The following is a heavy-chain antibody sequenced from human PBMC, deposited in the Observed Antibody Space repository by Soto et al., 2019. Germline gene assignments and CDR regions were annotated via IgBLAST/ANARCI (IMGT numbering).Heavy chain of an antibody. V-gene: IGHV3-33*01. CDR2: IWSDGSRT. J-gene: IGHJ6*02. CDR1: RVTFTTYD. Sequence: QVHLVEYGGGVVQPGTSLRLSCAASRVTFTTYDMHWVRQAPGKGLEWVALIWSDGSRTFYADSVKGRFTISRDNSKNTLYLQMNSLRAEDTAVYYCAGEPKGGAYDMDVWGQGTTVTVSS. D-gene: IGHD3-16*01. CDR3: AGEPKGGAYDMDV.